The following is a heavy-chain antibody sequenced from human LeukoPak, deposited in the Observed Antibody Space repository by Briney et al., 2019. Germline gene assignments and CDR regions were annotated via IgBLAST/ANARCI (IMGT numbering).Heavy chain of an antibody. D-gene: IGHD7-27*01. Sequence: KSSQTPSLTCTVSGGSISSGSYYWSWIRQPAGKGLEWIGRIYTSGSTNYNPSLKSRVTISVDTSKNQFSLKLSSVTAADTAVYFCARGFRGDNFDYWGQGTLVTVSS. CDR1: GGSISSGSYY. V-gene: IGHV4-61*02. J-gene: IGHJ4*02. CDR3: ARGFRGDNFDY. CDR2: IYTSGST.